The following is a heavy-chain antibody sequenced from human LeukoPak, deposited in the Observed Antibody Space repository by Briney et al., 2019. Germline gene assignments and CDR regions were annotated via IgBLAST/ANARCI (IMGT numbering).Heavy chain of an antibody. V-gene: IGHV3-48*04. J-gene: IGHJ6*02. D-gene: IGHD2-21*02. CDR2: ISSSSSTI. Sequence: GGSLRLSCAASGFTFSNSAMNWVRQAPGKGLEWVSYISSSSSTIYYADSVKGRFTISRDNAKNSLYLQMNSLRAEDTAVYYCARGWGLPPYYGMDVWGQGTTVTVSS. CDR1: GFTFSNSA. CDR3: ARGWGLPPYYGMDV.